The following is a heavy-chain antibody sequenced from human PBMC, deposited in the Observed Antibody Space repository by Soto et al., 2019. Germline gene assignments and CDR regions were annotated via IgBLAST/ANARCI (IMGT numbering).Heavy chain of an antibody. D-gene: IGHD6-19*01. Sequence: EVQLVQSGAEVKKPGEALKISCQGSGYTFTNFWIGWVRQMTGKGLEWMGMIYPGDSDITYSPSFQGQVTISADKSITTAYLQWSSMQASDTALYYCVGHSKPYSSDLYYFDYWGQGTLVTVSS. J-gene: IGHJ4*02. V-gene: IGHV5-51*01. CDR1: GYTFTNFW. CDR2: IYPGDSDI. CDR3: VGHSKPYSSDLYYFDY.